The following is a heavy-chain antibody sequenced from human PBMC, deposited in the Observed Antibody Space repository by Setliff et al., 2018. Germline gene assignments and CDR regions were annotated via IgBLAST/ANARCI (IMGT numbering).Heavy chain of an antibody. V-gene: IGHV4-61*09. Sequence: PSETLSLTCSVSGGSISSGSDYWTWIRQPAGKGLEWIGHIYTSGSTNYNPSLKSRVTISVDASKNQLSLNLRSVTAADTAVYYCARMSGFLYMDVGGKGTTVTVSS. CDR2: IYTSGST. CDR3: ARMSGFLYMDV. CDR1: GGSISSGSDY. J-gene: IGHJ6*03. D-gene: IGHD3-3*01.